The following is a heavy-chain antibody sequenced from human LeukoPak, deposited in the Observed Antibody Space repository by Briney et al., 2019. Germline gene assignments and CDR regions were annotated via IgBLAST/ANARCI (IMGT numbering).Heavy chain of an antibody. Sequence: SETLSLTCTVSGGSISRYYWSWIRQPAGKGLEWIGRTHSSGSTNYSPSLKSRVAMSLDTSKNQFSLELSSVTAADTVVYYCAREAVHYGSGSLDYWGQGTLVTVSS. CDR1: GGSISRYY. J-gene: IGHJ4*02. CDR3: AREAVHYGSGSLDY. D-gene: IGHD3-10*01. V-gene: IGHV4-4*07. CDR2: THSSGST.